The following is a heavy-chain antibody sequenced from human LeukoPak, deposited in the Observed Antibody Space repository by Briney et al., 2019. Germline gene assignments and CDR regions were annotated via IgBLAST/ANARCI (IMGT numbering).Heavy chain of an antibody. D-gene: IGHD1-26*01. CDR1: GGSISCGDYY. Sequence: PSQTLSLTCTVSGGSISCGDYYWSWIRQPPGKGLEWIGYIYYSGSTYYNPSLKSRVTISVDTSKNQFSLKLSSVTAADTVVYYCARDGELRIQYAFDIWGQGTMVTVSS. CDR3: ARDGELRIQYAFDI. V-gene: IGHV4-30-4*01. CDR2: IYYSGST. J-gene: IGHJ3*02.